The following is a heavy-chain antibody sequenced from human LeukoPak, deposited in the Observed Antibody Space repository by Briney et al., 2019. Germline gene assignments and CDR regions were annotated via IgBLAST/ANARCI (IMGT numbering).Heavy chain of an antibody. D-gene: IGHD1-26*01. Sequence: PGGSLRLSCAASGFTFSGYWMSWVRQAPGKGLEWVANIKQDGSEKYYVDSVKGRFTISRDNAKNSLYLQMNSLRAEDTAVYYCFLLGEHDAFDIWGQGTMVTVSS. CDR3: FLLGEHDAFDI. CDR2: IKQDGSEK. CDR1: GFTFSGYW. V-gene: IGHV3-7*01. J-gene: IGHJ3*02.